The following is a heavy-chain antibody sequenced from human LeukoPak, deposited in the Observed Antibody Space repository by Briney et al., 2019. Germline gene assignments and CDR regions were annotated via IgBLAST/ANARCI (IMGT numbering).Heavy chain of an antibody. V-gene: IGHV3-23*01. D-gene: IGHD3-22*01. Sequence: GGSLRLSCAASGFTFSSYAMSWVRQAPGKGLEWVSAISGSGGSTYYADSVKGRFTISRDNSKNTLYLQMNSLRAEDTAVYYCAKGTYYYDSSGYHVYWGQGTLVTVSS. CDR1: GFTFSSYA. CDR3: AKGTYYYDSSGYHVY. J-gene: IGHJ4*02. CDR2: ISGSGGST.